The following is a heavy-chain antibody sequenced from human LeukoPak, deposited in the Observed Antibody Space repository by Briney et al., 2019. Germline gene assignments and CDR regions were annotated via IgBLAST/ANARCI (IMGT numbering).Heavy chain of an antibody. V-gene: IGHV3-15*01. Sequence: PGGSLRLSCAASGFTFSDHYMDWVRQAPGKGLEWVGRIKSKTDGGTTDYAAPVKGRFTISRDDSKNTLYLQMNSLKTEDTAVYYCTTAMVRGVIIPGDWFDPWGQGTLVTVSS. CDR1: GFTFSDHY. D-gene: IGHD3-10*01. CDR3: TTAMVRGVIIPGDWFDP. CDR2: IKSKTDGGTT. J-gene: IGHJ5*02.